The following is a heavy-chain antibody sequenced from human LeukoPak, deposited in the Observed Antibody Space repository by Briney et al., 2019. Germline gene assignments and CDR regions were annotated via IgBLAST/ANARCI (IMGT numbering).Heavy chain of an antibody. CDR1: GYTFTSYG. Sequence: GASVKVSCKASGYTFTSYGISWVRQAPGQGLEWMGWISAYNGNTNYAQKLQGRVTMTTDTSTSTAYMELRSLRSDDTAVYYCARMPFRKVPYCTNGVCPRYFDYWGQGTLVTVSS. CDR2: ISAYNGNT. CDR3: ARMPFRKVPYCTNGVCPRYFDY. D-gene: IGHD2-8*01. V-gene: IGHV1-18*01. J-gene: IGHJ4*02.